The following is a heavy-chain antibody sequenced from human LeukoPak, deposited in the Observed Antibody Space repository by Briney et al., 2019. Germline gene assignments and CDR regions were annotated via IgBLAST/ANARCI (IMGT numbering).Heavy chain of an antibody. CDR3: ARVGLYYGSGSYSFGY. Sequence: ASVKVSCKASGYTFTSYDINWVRQATGQGLEWMGWMNPNSGNTGYSQKFQGRVTITRDTSASTAYMELSSLRSEDTAVYYCARVGLYYGSGSYSFGYWGQGTLVTVSS. D-gene: IGHD3-10*01. CDR2: MNPNSGNT. J-gene: IGHJ4*02. CDR1: GYTFTSYD. V-gene: IGHV1-8*01.